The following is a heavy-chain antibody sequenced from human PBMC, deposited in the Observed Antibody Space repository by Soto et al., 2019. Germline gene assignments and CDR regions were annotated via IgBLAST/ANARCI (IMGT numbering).Heavy chain of an antibody. CDR1: GGSISSYY. V-gene: IGHV4-59*01. D-gene: IGHD6-19*01. CDR2: IYYSGST. J-gene: IGHJ6*02. CDR3: ARSDGIAVAGNYYYGMDV. Sequence: SETLSLTCTVSGGSISSYYWSWIRQPPGKGLEWIGYIYYSGSTNYNPSLKSRVTISVDTSKNQFSLKLSSVTAADTAVYYCARSDGIAVAGNYYYGMDVWGQGTTVTVSS.